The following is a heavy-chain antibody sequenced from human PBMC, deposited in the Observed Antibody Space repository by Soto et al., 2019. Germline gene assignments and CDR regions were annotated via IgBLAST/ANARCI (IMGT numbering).Heavy chain of an antibody. CDR1: GFTFNSYW. D-gene: IGHD4-17*01. V-gene: IGHV3-74*01. CDR3: ARATTTVTTRPTLGY. J-gene: IGHJ4*02. CDR2: IDRDGTDT. Sequence: VGSLRLSCAASGFTFNSYWMHWVRQAPGKGLVWVSRIDRDGTDTNYADSVKGRFTISRDNAKNTLFLQMNSLTAEGTAVYYCARATTTVTTRPTLGYWGRGTLVTVSS.